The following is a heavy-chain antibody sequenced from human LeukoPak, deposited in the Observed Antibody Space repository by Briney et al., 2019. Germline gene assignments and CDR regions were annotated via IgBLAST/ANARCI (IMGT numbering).Heavy chain of an antibody. CDR3: ARDIGVLLKSSQYYYYYYMDV. CDR2: INPSGGST. CDR1: GYTFTGYY. D-gene: IGHD1-26*01. Sequence: ASVKVSCKASGYTFTGYYMHWVRQAPGQGLEWMGWINPSGGSTSYAQKFQGRVTMTRDTSISTAYMELSRLRSDDTAVYYCARDIGVLLKSSQYYYYYYMDVWSKGTTVTVSS. V-gene: IGHV1-2*02. J-gene: IGHJ6*03.